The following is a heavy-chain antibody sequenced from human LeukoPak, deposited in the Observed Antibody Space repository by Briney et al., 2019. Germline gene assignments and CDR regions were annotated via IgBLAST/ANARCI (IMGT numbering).Heavy chain of an antibody. CDR2: IYCSGST. CDR1: GGSINSYY. Sequence: SETLSLTCTVSGGSINSYYWSWIRQSPGKGLEWIGHIYCSGSTNYNPSLKSRVTISVDTSKNQFSLKVSSVTAADTAVYYCARHAAGYFDDWGQGTLVTVSS. CDR3: ARHAAGYFDD. D-gene: IGHD6-25*01. J-gene: IGHJ4*02. V-gene: IGHV4-59*08.